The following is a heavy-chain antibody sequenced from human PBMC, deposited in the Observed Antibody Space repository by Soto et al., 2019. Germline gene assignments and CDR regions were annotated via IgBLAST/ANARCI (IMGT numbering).Heavy chain of an antibody. CDR3: ARSIRYCSGGSCYDWFDP. D-gene: IGHD2-15*01. CDR2: IYYSGST. J-gene: IGHJ5*02. Sequence: QVQLQESGPGLVKPSETLSLTCTVSGGSISSYYWSWIRQPPGKGLEWIGYIYYSGSTNYNPSLKSRVSISVDTSKHQFALKLRSVTAADTAVYYCARSIRYCSGGSCYDWFDPWGQGTLVTVSS. V-gene: IGHV4-59*01. CDR1: GGSISSYY.